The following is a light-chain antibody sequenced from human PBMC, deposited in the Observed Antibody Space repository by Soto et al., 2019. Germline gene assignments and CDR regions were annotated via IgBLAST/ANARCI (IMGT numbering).Light chain of an antibody. V-gene: IGKV3-15*01. CDR3: QQYHNWPRT. CDR2: RAS. CDR1: ESVNSN. Sequence: EIVMTQSPATLSMSPGEGATLYCRASESVNSNVAWYQQKSGQAPRLLMYRASTRATGLPGRFSGSGSGTEFTLTIGSLQPEDFAVYYCQQYHNWPRTFGQGTKVDIK. J-gene: IGKJ1*01.